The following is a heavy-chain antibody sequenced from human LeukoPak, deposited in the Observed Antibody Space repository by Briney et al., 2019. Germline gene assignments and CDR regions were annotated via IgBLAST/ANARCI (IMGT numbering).Heavy chain of an antibody. CDR2: IYYSGST. J-gene: IGHJ4*02. D-gene: IGHD2-15*01. Sequence: SETLSLTCTVSGGSISSYFWSWIRQPPGKAREWSGYIYYSGSTNYNPSLKSRVTISVDTSKNQFSLKLSSVTAADTAVYYCARRGCSAGSCYLGVWGQGILVTVSS. V-gene: IGHV4-59*08. CDR3: ARRGCSAGSCYLGV. CDR1: GGSISSYF.